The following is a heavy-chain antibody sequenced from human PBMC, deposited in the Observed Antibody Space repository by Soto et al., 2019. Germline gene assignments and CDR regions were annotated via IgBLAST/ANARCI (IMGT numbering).Heavy chain of an antibody. CDR1: GGTFSSYA. CDR3: ARPRLGIAALYGMDV. CDR2: IIPIFGTA. D-gene: IGHD6-13*01. V-gene: IGHV1-69*13. Sequence: SVKVSCKASGGTFSSYAISWVRQAPGQGLEWMGGIIPIFGTANYAQKFQGRVTITADESTSTAHMELSSLRSEDTAVYYCARPRLGIAALYGMDVWGQGTTVTVSS. J-gene: IGHJ6*02.